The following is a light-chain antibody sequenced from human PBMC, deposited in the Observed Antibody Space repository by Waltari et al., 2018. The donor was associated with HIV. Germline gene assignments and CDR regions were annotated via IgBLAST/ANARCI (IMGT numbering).Light chain of an antibody. J-gene: IGKJ3*01. V-gene: IGKV3-20*01. Sequence: EIVLTQSPGTLSLSPGDRAPLSCRASQIVGGNSLAWYQKKPGQAPRLLIYGPSTRAAGIPDRFSGSGSETDFTLTISRLEPEDCAVYYCQQYGSSEGFTFGPGTRVDI. CDR1: QIVGGNS. CDR2: GPS. CDR3: QQYGSSEGFT.